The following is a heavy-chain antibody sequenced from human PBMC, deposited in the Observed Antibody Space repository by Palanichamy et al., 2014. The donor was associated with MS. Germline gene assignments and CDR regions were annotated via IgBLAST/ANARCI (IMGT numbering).Heavy chain of an antibody. D-gene: IGHD3-3*01. CDR1: GYAFTDYA. CDR2: INAGNGNT. Sequence: QVQLVQSGAAVKXPGAPVKVSCKASGYAFTDYAIHWVRQAPGQRLEWMGWINAGNGNTKYSQKFQSRVTITRDTSADTAYMELSSLRSEDTALYYCAREHDSWSGYSFDFWGQGTLVTASS. CDR3: AREHDSWSGYSFDF. J-gene: IGHJ4*02. V-gene: IGHV1-3*01.